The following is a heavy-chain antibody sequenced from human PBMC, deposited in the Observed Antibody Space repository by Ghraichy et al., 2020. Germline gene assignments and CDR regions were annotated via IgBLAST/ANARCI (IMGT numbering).Heavy chain of an antibody. D-gene: IGHD3-22*01. J-gene: IGHJ3*01. CDR3: ARSALPNYSDSSGYWFGAFDV. CDR1: GFTFSNYN. V-gene: IGHV3-48*02. Sequence: GGSLRLSCAASGFTFSNYNINWVRQAPGKGLEWISIISSSSSSSYYADFVKGRFTISRDNAKNSLSLRIDSLRDEDTAMYYCARSALPNYSDSSGYWFGAFDVWGQGTMVTVSS. CDR2: ISSSSSSS.